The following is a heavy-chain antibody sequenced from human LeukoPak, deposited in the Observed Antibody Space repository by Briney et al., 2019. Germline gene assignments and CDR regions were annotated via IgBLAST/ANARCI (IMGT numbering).Heavy chain of an antibody. V-gene: IGHV1-46*01. CDR1: GYTFTSYY. D-gene: IGHD3/OR15-3a*01. J-gene: IGHJ3*02. CDR2: INPSGGST. Sequence: ASVKVSCKASGYTFTSYYMHWVRQAPGQGLEWMGIINPSGGSTSYAQKFQGRVTMTRDTSTSTVYMELSSLRSEDTAVYYCARSGLVINPHDAFDIWGQGTMVTVSS. CDR3: ARSGLVINPHDAFDI.